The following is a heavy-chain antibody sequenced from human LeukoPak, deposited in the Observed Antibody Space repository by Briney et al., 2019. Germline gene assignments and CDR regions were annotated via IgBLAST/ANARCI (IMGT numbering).Heavy chain of an antibody. Sequence: ASVNVSSTASGYTFTGYYMHWVRQAPGQGLEGMGWINPNSGGTNYAQKFQGRVTMTRDTSISTAYMELSRLRSDDTAVYYCARDLQQWLANTDYWGQGTLVTVSS. D-gene: IGHD6-19*01. V-gene: IGHV1-2*02. J-gene: IGHJ4*02. CDR3: ARDLQQWLANTDY. CDR2: INPNSGGT. CDR1: GYTFTGYY.